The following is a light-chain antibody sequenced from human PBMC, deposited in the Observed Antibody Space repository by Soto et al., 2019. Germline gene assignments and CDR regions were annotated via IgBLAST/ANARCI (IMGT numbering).Light chain of an antibody. CDR3: QQSYNSPQT. Sequence: DIQMTQSPSSLSASVGDEVTITCRASHTIMTYLNWYQLKPGKPPRLLIYAASSLQSGVPSRFSGSGSGTDVTLTINSLQPEEFATYSCQQSYNSPQTFGQGTKV. CDR2: AAS. J-gene: IGKJ1*01. V-gene: IGKV1-39*01. CDR1: HTIMTY.